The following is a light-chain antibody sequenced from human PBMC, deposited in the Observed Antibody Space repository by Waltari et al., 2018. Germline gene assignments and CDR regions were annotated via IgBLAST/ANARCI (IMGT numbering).Light chain of an antibody. CDR3: ATWEGSQRV. J-gene: IGLJ1*01. CDR2: NND. CDR1: NFNIGSNS. Sequence: QSVVTQPPSASGTPGQRVTIPCSGSNFNIGSNSVDWFQQRPGPAPKLLMYNNDQRPSGVPDRFSASKSGTSASLAISALQSGDEADYYCATWEGSQRVFGTGTKVTVL. V-gene: IGLV1-44*01.